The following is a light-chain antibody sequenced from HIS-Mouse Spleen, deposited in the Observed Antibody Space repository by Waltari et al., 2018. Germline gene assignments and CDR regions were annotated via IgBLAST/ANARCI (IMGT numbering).Light chain of an antibody. CDR1: NIGSKS. Sequence: SYVLTQPPSVSVAPGQTARITCGGDNIGSKSVHWYQQNPGQAPVLVVYEDSDRPSGVPERFSGSNSGNTATLTISRVEAGDEADYYCQVWDSSSDHYVFGTGTKVTVL. CDR2: EDS. J-gene: IGLJ1*01. V-gene: IGLV3-21*02. CDR3: QVWDSSSDHYV.